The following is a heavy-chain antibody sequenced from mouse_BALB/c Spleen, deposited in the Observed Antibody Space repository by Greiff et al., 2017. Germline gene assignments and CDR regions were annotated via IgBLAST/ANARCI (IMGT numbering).Heavy chain of an antibody. V-gene: IGHV5-9-4*01. CDR3: ARVGNYVYYFDY. J-gene: IGHJ2*01. CDR1: GFTFSSYA. CDR2: ISSGGSYT. Sequence: EVQRVESGGGLVKPGGSLKLSCAASGFTFSSYAMSWVRQSPEKRLEWVAEISSGGSYTYYPDTVTGRFTISRDNAKNTLYLEMSSLRSEDTAMYYCARVGNYVYYFDYWGQGTTLTVSS. D-gene: IGHD2-1*01.